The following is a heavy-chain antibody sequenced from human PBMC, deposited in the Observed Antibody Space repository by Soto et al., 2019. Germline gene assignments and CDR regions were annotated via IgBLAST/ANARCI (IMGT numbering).Heavy chain of an antibody. Sequence: ASVKVSCKASGYSFTGYYMQWVRQAPGQGLEWMGWINSNSGATNYAQKFQGRVTMTRDTSISTAYVELSRLKSDDTAVYYCARDGLDRLHYYYGMDVWGQGTTVTVSS. CDR2: INSNSGAT. D-gene: IGHD6-19*01. J-gene: IGHJ6*02. V-gene: IGHV1-2*02. CDR1: GYSFTGYY. CDR3: ARDGLDRLHYYYGMDV.